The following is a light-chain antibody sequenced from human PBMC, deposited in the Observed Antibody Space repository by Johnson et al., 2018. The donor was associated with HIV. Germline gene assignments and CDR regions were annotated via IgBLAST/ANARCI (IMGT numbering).Light chain of an antibody. CDR1: TSNIGNKY. V-gene: IGLV1-51*02. CDR2: ENN. Sequence: QAVLTQPPSVSAAPGQKVTISCSGSTSNIGNKYVSWYQHLPGTAPKLLIYENNKRPSGIPDRFSGSKSGTSATLGITGLQTGDEAEYYCGTWETGLSAYVFRTGTKVTVL. J-gene: IGLJ1*01. CDR3: GTWETGLSAYV.